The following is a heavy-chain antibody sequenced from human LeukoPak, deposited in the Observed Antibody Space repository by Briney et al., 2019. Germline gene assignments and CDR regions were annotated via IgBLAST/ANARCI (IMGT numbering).Heavy chain of an antibody. J-gene: IGHJ3*02. Sequence: PGGSLRLSCAASGFTFSSYSMKWVRQAPGKGLEWVSSISSSSSYIYYADSVKGRFTISRDNAKNSLYLQMNSLRAEDTAVYYCARDISPAGTEDAFDIWGQGTMVTVSS. V-gene: IGHV3-21*01. CDR3: ARDISPAGTEDAFDI. CDR1: GFTFSSYS. D-gene: IGHD1-1*01. CDR2: ISSSSSYI.